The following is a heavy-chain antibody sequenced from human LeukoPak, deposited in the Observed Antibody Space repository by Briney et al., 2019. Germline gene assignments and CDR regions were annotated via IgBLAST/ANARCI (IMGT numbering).Heavy chain of an antibody. J-gene: IGHJ4*02. CDR1: GGSISSYY. CDR3: ARSELLWFGKVNSGFDF. D-gene: IGHD3-10*01. Sequence: PSETLSLTCTVSGGSISSYYWGWIRQPPGKGLEWIGSIYYSGSTYYNPSLKSRVTISVDTSKNQFSLKLSSVTAADTAVYYCARSELLWFGKVNSGFDFWGQGTLVTVSS. V-gene: IGHV4-39*01. CDR2: IYYSGST.